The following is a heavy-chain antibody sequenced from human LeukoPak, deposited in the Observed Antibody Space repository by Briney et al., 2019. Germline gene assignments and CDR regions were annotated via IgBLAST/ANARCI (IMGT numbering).Heavy chain of an antibody. Sequence: GGSLRLSCAASGFTFSSYSMNWVRQAPGKGLEWVSYISSSSSTIYYADSVKGRFTISRDNSKNTLYLQMNSLRAEDTAVYYCAKVGEYDFWSGYYLTSFDYWGQGTLVAVSS. CDR2: ISSSSSTI. V-gene: IGHV3-48*01. CDR3: AKVGEYDFWSGYYLTSFDY. D-gene: IGHD3-3*01. CDR1: GFTFSSYS. J-gene: IGHJ4*02.